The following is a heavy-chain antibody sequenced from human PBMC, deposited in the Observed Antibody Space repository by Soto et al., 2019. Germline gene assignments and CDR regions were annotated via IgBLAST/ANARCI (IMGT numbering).Heavy chain of an antibody. CDR1: GFTFSSYA. V-gene: IGHV3-64*01. D-gene: IGHD3-16*01. CDR2: ISSNGGST. J-gene: IGHJ3*02. Sequence: PGGSLRLSCAASGFTFSSYAMSWVRQAPGKGLEYVSAISSNGGSTYYANSVKGRFTISRDNSKNTLYLQMGSLRAEDMAVYYCARDVMITFGGVMGDAFDIWGQGTMVTVSS. CDR3: ARDVMITFGGVMGDAFDI.